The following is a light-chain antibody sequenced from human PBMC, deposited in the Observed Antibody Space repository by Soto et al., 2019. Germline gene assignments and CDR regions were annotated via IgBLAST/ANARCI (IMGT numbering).Light chain of an antibody. V-gene: IGKV3D-15*01. CDR2: GAS. Sequence: EIVMTQSPASLSVSPGERATLSCRASQSVSYNLAWYQQKPGQAPRLLIYGASSRATGIPDRFSGSGSGTDFTLTISSLQAEDFAVYYCQQYNNWWTFGQGTKVDIK. J-gene: IGKJ1*01. CDR3: QQYNNWWT. CDR1: QSVSYN.